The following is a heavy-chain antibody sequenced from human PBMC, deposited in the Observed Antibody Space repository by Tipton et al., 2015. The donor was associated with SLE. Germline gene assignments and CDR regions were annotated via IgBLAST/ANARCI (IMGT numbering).Heavy chain of an antibody. J-gene: IGHJ4*02. Sequence: TLSLTCTVSGGSTSSHYWSWIRQPPGKGLEWIGYIYYSGSTNYNPSLKSRVTISVDTSKNQFSLKLSSVTAADTAVYYCARIMFDYSSSWYRDYWGQGTLVTVSS. D-gene: IGHD6-13*01. CDR3: ARIMFDYSSSWYRDY. CDR1: GGSTSSHY. V-gene: IGHV4-59*11. CDR2: IYYSGST.